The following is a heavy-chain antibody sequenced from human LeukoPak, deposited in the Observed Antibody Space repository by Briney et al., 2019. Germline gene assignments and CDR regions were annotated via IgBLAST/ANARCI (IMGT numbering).Heavy chain of an antibody. V-gene: IGHV4-61*02. CDR3: ARLSSSYYYYMDI. D-gene: IGHD2-2*01. J-gene: IGHJ6*03. CDR1: GGSISSGSYY. Sequence: SQTLSLTCTVSGGSISSGSYYWSWIRQPAGKGLEWIGRIYTSGSTNYNPSLKSRVTISVDTSKNQFSLKLSSVTAADTAVYYCARLSSSYYYYMDIWGKGTTVTISS. CDR2: IYTSGST.